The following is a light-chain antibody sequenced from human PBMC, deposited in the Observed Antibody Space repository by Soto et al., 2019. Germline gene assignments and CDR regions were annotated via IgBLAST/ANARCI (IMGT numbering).Light chain of an antibody. Sequence: QSALTQPASVSGSPGQSITISCTGTSSDVGGYNYVSWYQQHPGKAPKLMIYEVSNRPSGVSNRFSGSKSGNTASLTSSGLQAEDEADYYCSSYTSSSTYWVFGGGTQLTVL. CDR1: SSDVGGYNY. J-gene: IGLJ3*02. CDR3: SSYTSSSTYWV. CDR2: EVS. V-gene: IGLV2-14*01.